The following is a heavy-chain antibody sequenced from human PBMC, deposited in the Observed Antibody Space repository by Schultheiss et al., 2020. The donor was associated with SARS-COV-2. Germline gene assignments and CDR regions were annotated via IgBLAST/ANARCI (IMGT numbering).Heavy chain of an antibody. CDR3: ARVSSGSNDAFDI. Sequence: SETLSLTCTVSGGSISSGGYYWGWIRQPPGKGLEWIGSIYYSGSTYYNPSLKSRVTISVDTSKNQFSLKLSSVTAADTAVYYCARVSSGSNDAFDIWGQGRMVTVSS. V-gene: IGHV4-39*01. CDR1: GGSISSGGYY. D-gene: IGHD3-22*01. J-gene: IGHJ3*02. CDR2: IYYSGST.